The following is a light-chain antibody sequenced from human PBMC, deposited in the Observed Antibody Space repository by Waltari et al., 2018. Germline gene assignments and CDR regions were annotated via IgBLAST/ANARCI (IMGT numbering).Light chain of an antibody. CDR2: DAS. Sequence: DIQMTQSPSSLSASVGDRVTITCQASQDISNYLNWYQQKPGKAPKLLIYDASNLETGAPSRCSGSGSGTDFTFTISSLQPEDIATYYCQQYDNLPLTFGGGTKVEIK. V-gene: IGKV1-33*01. CDR1: QDISNY. J-gene: IGKJ4*01. CDR3: QQYDNLPLT.